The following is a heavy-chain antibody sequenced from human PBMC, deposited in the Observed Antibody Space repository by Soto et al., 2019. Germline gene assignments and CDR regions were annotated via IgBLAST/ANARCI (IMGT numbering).Heavy chain of an antibody. J-gene: IGHJ6*02. CDR1: GDSVSSNSAA. V-gene: IGHV6-1*01. D-gene: IGHD1-7*01. Sequence: SQTLSLTCAISGDSVSSNSAAWNWIRQSPSRGLEWLGRTYYRSKWYNDYAVSVKSRITINPDTSKNQFSLQLNSVTPEDTAVYYCARDSDWNYVARSYYYGMDVWGQGTTVTVSS. CDR3: ARDSDWNYVARSYYYGMDV. CDR2: TYYRSKWYN.